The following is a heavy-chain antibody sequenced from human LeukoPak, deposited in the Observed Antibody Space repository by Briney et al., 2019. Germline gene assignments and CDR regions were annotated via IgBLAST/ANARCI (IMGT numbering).Heavy chain of an antibody. J-gene: IGHJ4*01. CDR2: LSGSGITT. D-gene: IGHD6-19*01. V-gene: IGHV3-23*01. CDR1: GFTFSNSA. CDR3: AKGIYSSRWSYFHY. Sequence: PGGSLRLSCAASGFTFSNSAMSWVRQAPGKGLEWVSTLSGSGITTYYADSVKGRFTISRDNSKNTLYLQMNSLRAEDTAVYYCAKGIYSSRWSYFHYWGHGTVVTVSS.